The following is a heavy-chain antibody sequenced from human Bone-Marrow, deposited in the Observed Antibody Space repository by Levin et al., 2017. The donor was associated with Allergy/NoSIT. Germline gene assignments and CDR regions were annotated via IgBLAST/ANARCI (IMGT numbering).Heavy chain of an antibody. CDR1: GFTFDDYG. CDR2: IYWNGVST. V-gene: IGHV3-20*01. CDR3: ASMVSGAFDY. Sequence: GSLRLSCAASGFTFDDYGMSWVRQVPGKGLEWVSGIYWNGVSTDYADSVKGRFIISRDNAKNSLYLQMNSLRAEDTAIYHCASMVSGAFDYWGQGALVTVSS. J-gene: IGHJ4*02. D-gene: IGHD2-8*01.